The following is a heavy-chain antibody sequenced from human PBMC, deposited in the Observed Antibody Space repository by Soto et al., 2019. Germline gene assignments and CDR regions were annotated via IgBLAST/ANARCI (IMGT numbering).Heavy chain of an antibody. V-gene: IGHV4-30-2*01. CDR1: GGSISSGGYS. D-gene: IGHD5-12*01. Sequence: QLQLQESGSGLVKPSQTLSLTCAVSGGSISSGGYSWSWIRQPPGKGLEWIGYIYHSGSTYYNPSLKSRVTISVDRSKNQFSLKLSSVTAADTPVYYCARGADIVAGGFDYWGQGTLVTVS. CDR3: ARGADIVAGGFDY. CDR2: IYHSGST. J-gene: IGHJ4*02.